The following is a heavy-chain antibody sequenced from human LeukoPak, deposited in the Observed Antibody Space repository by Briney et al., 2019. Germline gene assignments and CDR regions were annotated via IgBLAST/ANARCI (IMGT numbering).Heavy chain of an antibody. CDR3: ARVLYGSGTYYFDY. Sequence: PSETLPLTCTVSGGSVSSGSNYWSWIRQPPGKGLEWIGYIHYSGSTSHNPALKSRVTISVDTSKNQFSLKLSSVTAADTAVYHCARVLYGSGTYYFDYWGQGTLVTVSS. CDR2: IHYSGST. CDR1: GGSVSSGSNY. D-gene: IGHD3-10*01. V-gene: IGHV4-61*01. J-gene: IGHJ4*02.